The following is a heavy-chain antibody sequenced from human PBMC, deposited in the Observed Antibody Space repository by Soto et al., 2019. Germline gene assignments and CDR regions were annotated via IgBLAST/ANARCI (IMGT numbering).Heavy chain of an antibody. D-gene: IGHD6-19*01. V-gene: IGHV3-48*02. J-gene: IGHJ4*01. Sequence: PGGSLGLSCSASGFTFRVYSMNWARQAPGKGLEWVSYITSDERTIHYADSVKGRFTISRDNAKNSVYLQMTSLRDEDTAVYYCARSVEGHFDFWGQGILVTVSS. CDR3: ARSVEGHFDF. CDR1: GFTFRVYS. CDR2: ITSDERTI.